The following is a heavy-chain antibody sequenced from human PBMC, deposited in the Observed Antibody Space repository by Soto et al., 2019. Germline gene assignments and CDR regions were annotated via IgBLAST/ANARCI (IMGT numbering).Heavy chain of an antibody. CDR1: GVTFVGYA. J-gene: IGHJ3*02. CDR2: ISNDGNRQ. V-gene: IGHV3-30-3*01. D-gene: IGHD5-18*01. Sequence: PGGSLRLSCAASGVTFVGYAMHWVRQATGKGLEWVAAISNDGNRQLYADSVKDRFTISRDNSRSTLDLQMNNLRTEDTGVYFCARDIYSYGSVGTPDIWGQGTMVTVSS. CDR3: ARDIYSYGSVGTPDI.